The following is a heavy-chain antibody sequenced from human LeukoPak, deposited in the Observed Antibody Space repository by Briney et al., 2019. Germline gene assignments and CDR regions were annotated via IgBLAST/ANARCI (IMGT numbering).Heavy chain of an antibody. CDR1: NFTFSHYA. CDR3: ARDCGGVAHNYFDS. CDR2: VSDIGSYI. Sequence: GGSLRLSCEASNFTFSHYAMNWVRQTPGTGLEWVASVSDIGSYIYYAASVKGRFTIYRDNAKDSLYLQMNSLRAEDTAVYFCARDCGGVAHNYFDSWGQGTLVSVSS. D-gene: IGHD3-16*01. V-gene: IGHV3-21*04. J-gene: IGHJ5*01.